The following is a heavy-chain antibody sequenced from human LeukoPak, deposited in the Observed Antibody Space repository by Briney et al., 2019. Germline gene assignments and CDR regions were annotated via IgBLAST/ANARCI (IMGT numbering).Heavy chain of an antibody. CDR3: ARDRGDGYNSYYFDY. V-gene: IGHV3-7*01. CDR1: GFTFSSYE. CDR2: IKQDGSEK. Sequence: PGGSLRLSCAASGFTFSSYEMNWVRQAPGKGLEWVANIKQDGSEKYYVDSVKGRFTISRDNAKNSLYLQMNSLRAEDTAVYYCARDRGDGYNSYYFDYWGQGTLVTVSS. J-gene: IGHJ4*02. D-gene: IGHD5-24*01.